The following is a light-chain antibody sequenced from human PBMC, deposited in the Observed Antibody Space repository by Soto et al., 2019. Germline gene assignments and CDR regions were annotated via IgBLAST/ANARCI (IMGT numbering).Light chain of an antibody. CDR1: QHITNY. V-gene: IGKV1-33*01. CDR2: DAS. J-gene: IGKJ4*01. CDR3: QQFDSVPLT. Sequence: DIQMTQSPSSLSASVGDTVTITCRASQHITNYLNWFQQRPGKAPQLLIYDASNLEIGVPSRFSGSGSGTDFTFTISGLQPEDIATYYCQQFDSVPLTFGVGTKVDLK.